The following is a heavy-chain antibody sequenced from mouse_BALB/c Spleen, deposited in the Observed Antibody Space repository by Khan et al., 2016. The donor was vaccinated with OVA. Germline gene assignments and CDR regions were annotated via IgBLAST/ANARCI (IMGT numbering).Heavy chain of an antibody. V-gene: IGHV1S137*01. CDR2: ISTYYGDG. CDR3: ARNYFGTRNAMDY. CDR1: GYTFTDYA. D-gene: IGHD1-1*01. J-gene: IGHJ4*01. Sequence: QVQLQQFGAELVRPGVSVKISCKGSGYTFTDYAIHWVKQSHAESLEWIGVISTYYGDGSYNQKFKGKATMTVDKSSSTAYMELARLTSEDSAIXYCARNYFGTRNAMDYWGQGTSVTVSS.